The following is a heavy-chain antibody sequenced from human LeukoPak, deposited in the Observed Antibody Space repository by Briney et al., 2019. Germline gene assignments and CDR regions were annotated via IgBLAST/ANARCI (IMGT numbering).Heavy chain of an antibody. Sequence: PSETLSLTCTVSGGSISSGYYYWSWIPQPPGKGLEWIGYIYYSGSTYYNPSLKSRVTIPVDTSKNQFSLKLSSVTAADTAVYYCARAHYYDSSGTMNWFDPWGQGTLVTVSS. CDR1: GGSISSGYYY. CDR3: ARAHYYDSSGTMNWFDP. CDR2: IYYSGST. D-gene: IGHD3-22*01. V-gene: IGHV4-30-4*01. J-gene: IGHJ5*02.